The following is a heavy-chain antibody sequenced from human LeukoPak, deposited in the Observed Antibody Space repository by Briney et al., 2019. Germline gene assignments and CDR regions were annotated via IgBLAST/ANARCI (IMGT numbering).Heavy chain of an antibody. D-gene: IGHD2-15*01. CDR2: IRYDGSNK. Sequence: GGSLRLSCAASGFTFSSYGMHWVRQAPGKGLEWVAFIRYDGSNKYYADSVKGRFTISRDNSKNTLYLQMNSLRAEDTAVYYCAKEGCSGGSCYSDFDYWGQGTLVTVSS. J-gene: IGHJ4*02. CDR3: AKEGCSGGSCYSDFDY. V-gene: IGHV3-30*02. CDR1: GFTFSSYG.